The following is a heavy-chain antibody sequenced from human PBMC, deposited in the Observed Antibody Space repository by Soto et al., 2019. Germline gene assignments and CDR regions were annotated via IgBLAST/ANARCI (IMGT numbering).Heavy chain of an antibody. V-gene: IGHV3-53*01. CDR3: ARDRVESGYPEYFQH. CDR2: IYSGGST. D-gene: IGHD3-22*01. CDR1: GFTVSSNY. Sequence: EVQLVESGGGLIQPGGSLRLSCAASGFTVSSNYMSWVRQAPGKGLEWVSVIYSGGSTYYADSVKGRFTISRDNSKNTLDLQMNSLRAEDTAVYYCARDRVESGYPEYFQHWGQGTRVTVSS. J-gene: IGHJ1*01.